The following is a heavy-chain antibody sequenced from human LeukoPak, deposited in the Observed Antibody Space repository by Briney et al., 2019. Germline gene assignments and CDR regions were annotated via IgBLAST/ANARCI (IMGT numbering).Heavy chain of an antibody. CDR1: GLSFSSYT. CDR3: ANIYGDYGY. CDR2: ISYDGSNK. D-gene: IGHD4-17*01. J-gene: IGHJ4*02. V-gene: IGHV3-30-3*01. Sequence: GGSLRLSCAPSGLSFSSYTIHWVRQAPGKGLEWVAVISYDGSNKYYADSVKGRFTISRDNSKNTLYLQMNSLRAEDTAVYYCANIYGDYGYWGQGTLVTVSS.